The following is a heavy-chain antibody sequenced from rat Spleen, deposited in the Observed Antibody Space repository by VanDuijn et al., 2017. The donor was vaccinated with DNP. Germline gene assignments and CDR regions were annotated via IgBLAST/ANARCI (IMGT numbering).Heavy chain of an antibody. CDR1: GFTFSAYY. Sequence: EVQLVESGGGLVHPGRSLKLSCAASGFTFSAYYLAWVRQAPAKGLEWVAYICSAAYAPYYTASVKGRFTISRYDAQSTLFLQMDSLRSEDTATYYCATQAYSSYFDYWGQGVMVTVSS. CDR2: ICSAAYAP. D-gene: IGHD1-2*01. J-gene: IGHJ2*01. CDR3: ATQAYSSYFDY. V-gene: IGHV5-25*01.